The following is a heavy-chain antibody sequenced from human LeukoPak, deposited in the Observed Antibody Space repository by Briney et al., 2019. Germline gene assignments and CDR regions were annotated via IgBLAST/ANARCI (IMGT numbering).Heavy chain of an antibody. CDR3: ARTHYDFWSGYYFDY. D-gene: IGHD3-3*01. CDR2: IYYSGST. CDR1: GGSIIITSYY. V-gene: IGHV4-39*07. Sequence: SETLSLTCTVSGGSIIITSYYWGWIRQPPGKGLEWIGSIYYSGSTYYNPSLKSRVTISVDRSKNQFSLKLSSVTAADTAVYYCARTHYDFWSGYYFDYWGQGTLVTVSS. J-gene: IGHJ4*02.